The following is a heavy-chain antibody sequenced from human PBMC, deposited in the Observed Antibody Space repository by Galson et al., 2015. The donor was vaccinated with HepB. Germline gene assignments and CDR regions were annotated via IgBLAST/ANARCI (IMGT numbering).Heavy chain of an antibody. D-gene: IGHD2-2*01. J-gene: IGHJ4*02. CDR3: AKDRVVQVPTGILDY. CDR2: ITGSGDST. CDR1: EFTFSDYT. V-gene: IGHV3-23*01. Sequence: SLRLSYAVSEFTFSDYTMNWDPQAPGKELASVSIITGSGDSTYYADSVKGRFTISSDNSKKTLYLQMNNLRAADTAVYYWAKDRVVQVPTGILDYWGQGTLVTVSS.